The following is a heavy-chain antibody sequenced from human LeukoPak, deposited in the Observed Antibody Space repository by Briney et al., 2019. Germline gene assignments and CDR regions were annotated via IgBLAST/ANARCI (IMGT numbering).Heavy chain of an antibody. J-gene: IGHJ4*02. CDR3: AKAAYSSGWFYFDY. CDR1: GFTFSSYG. Sequence: GGSLRLSCAASGFTFSSYGMHWVRQAPGKGLEWVAVIWYDGSNKYYADPVKGRFTISRDNSKNTLYLQMNSLRAEDTAVYYCAKAAYSSGWFYFDYWGQGTLVTVSS. D-gene: IGHD6-19*01. CDR2: IWYDGSNK. V-gene: IGHV3-33*06.